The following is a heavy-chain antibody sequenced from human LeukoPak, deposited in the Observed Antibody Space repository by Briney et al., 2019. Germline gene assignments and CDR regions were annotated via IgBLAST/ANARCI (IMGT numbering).Heavy chain of an antibody. Sequence: PSETLSLTCAVYGGSFSGYYWSWIRQPPGKGLEWIGEINHSGSTNYNPSLKSRVTISVDTSKNQFSLKLSSVTAADTAVYYCARCGYSYGGGYYYYYMDVWGKGTTVTVSS. CDR2: INHSGST. CDR3: ARCGYSYGGGYYYYYMDV. V-gene: IGHV4-34*01. CDR1: GGSFSGYY. J-gene: IGHJ6*03. D-gene: IGHD5-18*01.